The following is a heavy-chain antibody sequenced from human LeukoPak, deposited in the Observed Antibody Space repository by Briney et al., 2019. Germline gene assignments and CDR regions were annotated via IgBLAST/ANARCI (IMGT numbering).Heavy chain of an antibody. Sequence: SMRLSCAASGFTFSKYWMLWVRQAPGKGLESVSRINTDGTVTTYADSVKGRFTVSRDNADNTMFLQMNSVRDEDTAVYYCATKQWLAPPPDSWGQGTPVTVSS. CDR2: INTDGTVT. D-gene: IGHD6-19*01. V-gene: IGHV3-74*01. CDR1: GFTFSKYW. CDR3: ATKQWLAPPPDS. J-gene: IGHJ4*02.